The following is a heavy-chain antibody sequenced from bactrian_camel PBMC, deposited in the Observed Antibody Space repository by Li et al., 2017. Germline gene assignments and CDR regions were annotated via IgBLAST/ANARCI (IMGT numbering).Heavy chain of an antibody. Sequence: VQLVESGGDSVQAGGSLRHSCTASGNRVSNNCMAWFRQPPGKEREWVADIHTITGTTHHSESVKGRFTISQDTAKNTVDLQMNVLKPEDTAEYYCAASSQGLKWGCALIALRDYTAWGRGTQVTVS. CDR3: AASSQGLKWGCALIALRDYTA. CDR1: GNRVSNNC. D-gene: IGHD2*01. V-gene: IGHV3S53*01. J-gene: IGHJ6*01. CDR2: IHTITGTT.